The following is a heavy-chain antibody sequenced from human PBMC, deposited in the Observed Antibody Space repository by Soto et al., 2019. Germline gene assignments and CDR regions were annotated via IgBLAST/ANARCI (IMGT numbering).Heavy chain of an antibody. Sequence: QVQLVQSGAEVKKPGASVKVSCKASGYTFTSYAMPWGRQDPGQRREWMGWSNAGNGKTKYSQKFQGRVTITRDTSASTAYLELRILISEDTAVDYCARGYEFWSGGAYLDVWGKGTTVNVSS. CDR1: GYTFTSYA. CDR3: ARGYEFWSGGAYLDV. J-gene: IGHJ6*03. V-gene: IGHV1-3*01. D-gene: IGHD3-3*01. CDR2: SNAGNGKT.